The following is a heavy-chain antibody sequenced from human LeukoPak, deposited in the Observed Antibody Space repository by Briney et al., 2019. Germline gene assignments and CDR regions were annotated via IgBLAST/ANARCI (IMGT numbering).Heavy chain of an antibody. CDR3: AKGLDPNGYSFFDS. D-gene: IGHD2-8*01. CDR1: GFTFSSYV. V-gene: IGHV3-23*01. Sequence: GGSLRLSCAASGFTFSSYVMSWVRQAPGKGLEWVSGIIGSGVSTYYADPVKGRFTISRDNSKNTLYLRMDSLRAEDTAVYYCAKGLDPNGYSFFDSWGQGTLVTVSS. J-gene: IGHJ4*02. CDR2: IIGSGVST.